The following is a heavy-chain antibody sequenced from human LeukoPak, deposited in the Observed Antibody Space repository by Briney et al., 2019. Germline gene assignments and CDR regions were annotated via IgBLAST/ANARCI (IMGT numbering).Heavy chain of an antibody. CDR2: ISSSSSYT. CDR1: GFTFSDYY. V-gene: IGHV3-11*06. CDR3: ARVVTVASSYHFDC. D-gene: IGHD6-19*01. Sequence: GGSLRLSCAAFGFTFSDYYMSWIRQAPGKGLEWVSYISSSSSYTNYADSVKGRFTISRDNAKNSLYLQMNSLRAEDTAVYYCARVVTVASSYHFDCWGQGTLVTVSS. J-gene: IGHJ4*02.